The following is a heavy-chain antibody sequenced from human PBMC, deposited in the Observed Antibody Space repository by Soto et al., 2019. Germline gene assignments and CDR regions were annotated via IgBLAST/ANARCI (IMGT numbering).Heavy chain of an antibody. CDR2: ISWEGGSI. D-gene: IGHD5-12*01. V-gene: IGHV3-9*01. J-gene: IGHJ4*02. CDR1: GFTFNNYA. Sequence: EVQLVESGGDLVQPGRSLRLSCSASGFTFNNYAMHWVRQAPGKGLEWVSGISWEGGSIGYADYVKGRFTISRDNAKNSLYLEMNSLRSEDTALYYCAKDHDEDFGYDLDYFNSWGQGTLVTVSS. CDR3: AKDHDEDFGYDLDYFNS.